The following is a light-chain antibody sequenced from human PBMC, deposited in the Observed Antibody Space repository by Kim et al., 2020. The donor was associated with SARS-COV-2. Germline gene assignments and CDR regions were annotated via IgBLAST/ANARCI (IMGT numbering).Light chain of an antibody. V-gene: IGLV10-54*01. CDR2: RNN. CDR3: SAWDSSLSARV. J-gene: IGLJ3*02. CDR1: SNNVGNQG. Sequence: QAGLTQPPSVFKGLRQTATLTCTGNSNNVGNQGAAWLQQHQGHPPKLLSYRNNNRPSGISERLSASRSGNTASLTITGLQPEDEADYYCSAWDSSLSARVFGGGTKLTVL.